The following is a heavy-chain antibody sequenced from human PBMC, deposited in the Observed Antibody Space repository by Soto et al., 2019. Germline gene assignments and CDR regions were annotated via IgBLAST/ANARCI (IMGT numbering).Heavy chain of an antibody. J-gene: IGHJ4*02. V-gene: IGHV5-51*01. Sequence: GESLKISCKGSGYSFTNYWIGWVRQMPGKGLEWMGIIYPGDSDTRYSPSFQGQVTISADKSINTAYLQWSSLKASDTAMYYCARAPATGGVYFDYWGQGALVTVSS. CDR3: ARAPATGGVYFDY. CDR1: GYSFTNYW. D-gene: IGHD6-13*01. CDR2: IYPGDSDT.